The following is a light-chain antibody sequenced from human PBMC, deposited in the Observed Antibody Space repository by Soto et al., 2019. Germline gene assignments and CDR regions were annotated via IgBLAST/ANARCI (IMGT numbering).Light chain of an antibody. CDR1: QSIDRK. Sequence: IVMTQSPATLSVSPGERATLSCRASQSIDRKLAWYQQRPGQAPRLLIYGASTRATGIPARFSGSGSGTEFTLTISGLQSEDFAVYYCQQYGGSTRTFGQGTKVEIK. CDR2: GAS. CDR3: QQYGGSTRT. J-gene: IGKJ1*01. V-gene: IGKV3-15*01.